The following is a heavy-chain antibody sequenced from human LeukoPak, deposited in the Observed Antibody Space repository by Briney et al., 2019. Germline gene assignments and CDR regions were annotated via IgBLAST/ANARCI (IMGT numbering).Heavy chain of an antibody. D-gene: IGHD3-9*01. CDR2: INHSGST. CDR1: GFTFSDYY. Sequence: PGGSLRLSCAASGFTFSDYYMTWIRQPPGKGLEWIGEINHSGSTNYNPSLKSRVTISVDTSKNQFSLKLSSVTAADTAVYYCARLRKKRYFDWLSNSDAFDIWGQGTMVTVSS. J-gene: IGHJ3*02. V-gene: IGHV4-34*01. CDR3: ARLRKKRYFDWLSNSDAFDI.